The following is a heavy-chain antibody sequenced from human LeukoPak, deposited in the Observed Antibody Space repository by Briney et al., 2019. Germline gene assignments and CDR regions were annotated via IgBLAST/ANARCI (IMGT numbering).Heavy chain of an antibody. CDR2: MSFDGTNK. Sequence: GGSLRLSCTASGFTFRNYGMHWVRQAPGKGLEWVAVMSFDGTNKFYADSVKGRFTISRDNSKSTLNLQMSSLRPEDTAVYYCVKDTFRHSGSFDYWGQGTLVTVSS. CDR1: GFTFRNYG. CDR3: VKDTFRHSGSFDY. J-gene: IGHJ4*02. D-gene: IGHD5-12*01. V-gene: IGHV3-30*18.